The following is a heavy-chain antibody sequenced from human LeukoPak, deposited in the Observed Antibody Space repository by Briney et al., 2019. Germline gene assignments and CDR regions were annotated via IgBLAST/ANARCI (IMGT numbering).Heavy chain of an antibody. V-gene: IGHV3-74*01. Sequence: GGSLRLSCAASGFTFSSSWMHWVRQAPGKGLVWVSRINSDGSIITYADSVKGRFTISRDNSKNTLYLQMSSLRVEDTAVYYCARDGVGSSWTTLDSWGQGTLVTVSS. D-gene: IGHD6-13*01. CDR2: INSDGSII. CDR1: GFTFSSSW. J-gene: IGHJ4*02. CDR3: ARDGVGSSWTTLDS.